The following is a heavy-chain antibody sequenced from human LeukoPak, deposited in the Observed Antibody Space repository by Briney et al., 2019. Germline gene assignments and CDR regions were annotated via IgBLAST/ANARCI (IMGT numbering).Heavy chain of an antibody. D-gene: IGHD1-14*01. Sequence: PGGSLRLSCAASGFTFSSYAMSWVRQAPGKGLEWVSAISGTGGSTYYADSVKGRFTISRDDPQNTIYLQMDSLRAEDTAVYYCATSSPRNYFDHWGQGTLVTVSS. CDR3: ATSSPRNYFDH. CDR1: GFTFSSYA. CDR2: ISGTGGST. V-gene: IGHV3-23*01. J-gene: IGHJ4*02.